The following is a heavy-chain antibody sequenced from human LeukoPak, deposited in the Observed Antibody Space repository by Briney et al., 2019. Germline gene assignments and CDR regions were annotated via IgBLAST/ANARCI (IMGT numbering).Heavy chain of an antibody. V-gene: IGHV4-59*01. D-gene: IGHD3-22*01. Sequence: PSETLSLTCTVSDGSISSYYWSWIRQPPGKGLEWIGYIYHSGSTNYNPSLKSRVTISVDTSKNEFSLKLSSVTAADTAVYYCARDGSSSGYYDYWGQGTLVTVSS. CDR3: ARDGSSSGYYDY. CDR2: IYHSGST. CDR1: DGSISSYY. J-gene: IGHJ4*02.